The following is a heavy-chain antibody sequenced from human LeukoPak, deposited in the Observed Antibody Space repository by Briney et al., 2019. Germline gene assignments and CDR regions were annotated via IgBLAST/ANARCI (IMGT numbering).Heavy chain of an antibody. CDR3: ARFYYSDSSGYYYFDY. J-gene: IGHJ4*02. D-gene: IGHD3-22*01. CDR1: VGSISIASDY. CDR2: IYYNGIT. V-gene: IGHV4-31*03. Sequence: PSETLSLPCTLSVGSISIASDYWSWVPKQPGKGLEWIGHIYYNGITYYNTPLNSRITISVDTSKNQFSLKLSSVTAADTAVYYCARFYYSDSSGYYYFDYWGQGALVTVSS.